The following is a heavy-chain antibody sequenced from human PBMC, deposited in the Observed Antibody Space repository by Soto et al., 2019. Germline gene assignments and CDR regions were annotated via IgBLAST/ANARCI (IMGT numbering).Heavy chain of an antibody. CDR2: ISSSSSYT. J-gene: IGHJ4*02. D-gene: IGHD5-12*01. Sequence: GGSLRLSCAASGFTFSSYSMNWVRQAPGKGLEWVSSISSSSSYTYYADSVKGRFTISRDNAKNSLYLQMNSLRAEDTAVYYCAKDQVRDGYNSYYFDYWGQGTLVTVSS. CDR1: GFTFSSYS. CDR3: AKDQVRDGYNSYYFDY. V-gene: IGHV3-21*04.